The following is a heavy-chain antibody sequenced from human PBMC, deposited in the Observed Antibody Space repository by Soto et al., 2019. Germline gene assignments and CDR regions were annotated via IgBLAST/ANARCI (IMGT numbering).Heavy chain of an antibody. CDR3: AKDQLRGIEVAGKGSDY. Sequence: GVSLRLSCAASGFSFSDYAMSWVRQVPGKGLEWVSTISASASNIYYADSVKGRFTISRGNSKNTVYLQLNSLRAEDTAVYYCAKDQLRGIEVAGKGSDYWGQGT. CDR2: ISASASNI. D-gene: IGHD6-19*01. V-gene: IGHV3-23*01. CDR1: GFSFSDYA. J-gene: IGHJ4*02.